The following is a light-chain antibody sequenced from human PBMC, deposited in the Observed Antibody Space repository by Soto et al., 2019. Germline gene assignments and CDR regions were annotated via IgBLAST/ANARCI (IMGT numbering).Light chain of an antibody. J-gene: IGKJ1*01. CDR1: RALVSSVENAD. CDR2: TVS. Sequence: DVVMTQSPPSLPVTLGQPASIPSGLVRALVSSVENADLNWFQQRPGQSPRRLIYTVSNRDSGVPDRFSGGGSGTDFTLKISRVEAEDVGIYYCMQGTYWPPTFGQGTKVEI. CDR3: MQGTYWPPT. V-gene: IGKV2-30*01.